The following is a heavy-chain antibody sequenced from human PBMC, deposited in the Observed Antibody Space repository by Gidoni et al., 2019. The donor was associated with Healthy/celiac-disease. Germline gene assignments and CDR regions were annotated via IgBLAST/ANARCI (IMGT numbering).Heavy chain of an antibody. Sequence: GTEVKKPGCSGKVSCKASGGTFSSYAIGWGRQAPGQGLEWRGGIITIFGTANYAQKFPGRVTITADESTSTAYMELSSLRSEDTAVYSCARAATVAARPYYYYMDVWGKGTMVTVSS. J-gene: IGHJ6*03. CDR2: IITIFGTA. D-gene: IGHD6-6*01. CDR1: GGTFSSYA. CDR3: ARAATVAARPYYYYMDV. V-gene: IGHV1-69*01.